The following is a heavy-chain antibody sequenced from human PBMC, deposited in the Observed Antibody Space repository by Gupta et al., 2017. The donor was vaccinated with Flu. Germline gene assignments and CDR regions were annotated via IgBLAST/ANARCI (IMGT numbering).Heavy chain of an antibody. CDR3: AREGTSTMDV. D-gene: IGHD2-2*01. CDR1: GFSFSIYG. V-gene: IGHV3-23*01. CDR2: ISASGGST. Sequence: EVKLLESGGGLVQPGGSLRLSCVDSGFSFSIYGMNWVRQAPGKGLEWVSRISASGGSTYYADSVKGRFTISRDNSKSTLYLQMNSLRVDDTAVYYCAREGTSTMDVWGQGTTVTVSS. J-gene: IGHJ6*02.